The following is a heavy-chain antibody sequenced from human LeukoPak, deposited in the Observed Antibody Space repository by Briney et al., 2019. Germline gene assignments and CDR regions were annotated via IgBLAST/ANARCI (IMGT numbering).Heavy chain of an antibody. CDR1: GFTFSSYA. D-gene: IGHD3-3*01. Sequence: GGSLRLSCAASGFTFSSYAMSWVRQAPGKGLEWVSAISGSGGSTYYADSVKGRFTISRNNSKNTLYLQMNSLRAEDTAVYYCARGPPFGVVIIGAFDIWGQGTMVTVSS. CDR2: ISGSGGST. CDR3: ARGPPFGVVIIGAFDI. J-gene: IGHJ3*02. V-gene: IGHV3-23*01.